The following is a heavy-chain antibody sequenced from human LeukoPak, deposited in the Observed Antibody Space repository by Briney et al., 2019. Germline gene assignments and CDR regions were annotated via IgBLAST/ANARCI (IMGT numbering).Heavy chain of an antibody. CDR3: ATGQYYYESSGCLDY. D-gene: IGHD3-22*01. CDR1: GGSISSSSYY. V-gene: IGHV4-39*01. J-gene: IGHJ4*02. Sequence: PSETLSLTCTVSGGSISSSSYYWGWIRQPPGKGLEWIGSIYYSGSTYYNPSLKSRVTISVDTSKNQFSLKLSSVTAADTAVYYCATGQYYYESSGCLDYWGQGTLVTVSS. CDR2: IYYSGST.